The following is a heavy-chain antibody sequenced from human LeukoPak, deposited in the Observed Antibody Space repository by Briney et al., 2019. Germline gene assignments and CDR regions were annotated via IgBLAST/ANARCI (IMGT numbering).Heavy chain of an antibody. CDR2: IRSKTYGGTT. J-gene: IGHJ4*02. Sequence: GGSLRLSCTASGFIFGDYTMNWVRQAPGKGLEWVGFIRSKTYGGTTDYAASVKGRFTISRDDSKSIAYLQMNSLKTEDTATYYCATYRQIQVPFEFWGQGTLVTVSS. V-gene: IGHV3-49*04. CDR1: GFIFGDYT. CDR3: ATYRQIQVPFEF. D-gene: IGHD5-18*01.